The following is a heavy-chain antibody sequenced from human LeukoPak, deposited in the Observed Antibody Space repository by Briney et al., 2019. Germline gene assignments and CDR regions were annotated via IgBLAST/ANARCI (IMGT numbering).Heavy chain of an antibody. D-gene: IGHD3-3*01. J-gene: IGHJ5*02. CDR1: GFSISSYY. CDR2: IYTSGST. Sequence: SETLSLTCTVSGFSISSYYWSWIRQPPGKGLEWIGYIYTSGSTNYNPSLKSRVTISVDTSKNQSSLKLSSVTAADTAVYYCARGLDYDFSWFDPWGQGTLVTVSS. V-gene: IGHV4-4*09. CDR3: ARGLDYDFSWFDP.